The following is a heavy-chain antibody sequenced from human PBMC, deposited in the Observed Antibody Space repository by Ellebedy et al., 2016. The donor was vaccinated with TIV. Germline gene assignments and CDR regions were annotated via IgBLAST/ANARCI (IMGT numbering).Heavy chain of an antibody. Sequence: GESLKISCQGSGYNFTNYWIAWVRQMPGKGLEWMGIIYPGYSDTSYSPSFQGQVTIPAYKSISTPYLQWSSLKASDTAMYYCATHGAVASTVDWFDPWGQGTLVTVSS. V-gene: IGHV5-51*01. J-gene: IGHJ5*02. CDR2: IYPGYSDT. CDR3: ATHGAVASTVDWFDP. CDR1: GYNFTNYW. D-gene: IGHD6-19*01.